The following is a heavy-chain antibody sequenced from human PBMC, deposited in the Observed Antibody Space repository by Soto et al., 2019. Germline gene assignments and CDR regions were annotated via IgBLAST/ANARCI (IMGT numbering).Heavy chain of an antibody. V-gene: IGHV3-21*06. CDR3: ARESEDLTSNFDY. Sequence: EVQLVESWGGLVKPGGSLRLSCAASGFTFTSYSMNWVLQAPGKGLEWVSSISSTTNYIYYGDSMKGRFTISRDNAKNSLYLEMTSLRAEDTAVYYCARESEDLTSNFDYWGQVTMVTVSS. CDR1: GFTFTSYS. J-gene: IGHJ4*02. CDR2: ISSTTNYI.